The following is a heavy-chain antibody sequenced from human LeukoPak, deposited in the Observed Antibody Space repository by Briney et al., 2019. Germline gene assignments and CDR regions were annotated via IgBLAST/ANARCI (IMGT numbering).Heavy chain of an antibody. CDR3: AKAPVTTCSGAYCYPFDY. J-gene: IGHJ4*02. D-gene: IGHD2-15*01. CDR2: IYYSGST. Sequence: PSETLSLTCTVSGGSISNYYWNWIRQPPGQGLEWIGHIYYSGSTNYNPSLKSRVTISVDTSKNQFSLKLSSVTAADTAVYYCAKAPVTTCSGAYCYPFDYWSQGTLVTVSS. V-gene: IGHV4-59*01. CDR1: GGSISNYY.